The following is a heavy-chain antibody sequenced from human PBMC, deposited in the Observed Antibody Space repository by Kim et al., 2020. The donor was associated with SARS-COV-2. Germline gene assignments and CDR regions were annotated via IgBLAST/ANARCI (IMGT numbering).Heavy chain of an antibody. CDR1: GFTFSSYG. V-gene: IGHV3-33*05. Sequence: GGSLRLSCAASGFTFSSYGMHWVRQAPGKGLEWVAVISYDGSNKYYADSVKGRFTISRDNSKNTLYLQMNSLRAEDTAVYYCARVGVIACSSTSCLQYYGMDVWGQGTTVTVSS. D-gene: IGHD2-2*01. CDR2: ISYDGSNK. CDR3: ARVGVIACSSTSCLQYYGMDV. J-gene: IGHJ6*02.